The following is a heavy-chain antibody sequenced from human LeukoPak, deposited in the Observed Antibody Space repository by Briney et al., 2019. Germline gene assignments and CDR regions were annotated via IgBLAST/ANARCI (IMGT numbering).Heavy chain of an antibody. J-gene: IGHJ4*02. D-gene: IGHD7-27*01. V-gene: IGHV3-23*01. CDR2: ISGSGEST. Sequence: GGSLRLSCAASGFIFSNYAITWIRQAPGKGLEWVSAISGSGESTYYGGSVKGRFTISRDNSKNTLYLQMNSLRAGDTAIYYCAREHWDFDYWGQGTLVTVSS. CDR1: GFIFSNYA. CDR3: AREHWDFDY.